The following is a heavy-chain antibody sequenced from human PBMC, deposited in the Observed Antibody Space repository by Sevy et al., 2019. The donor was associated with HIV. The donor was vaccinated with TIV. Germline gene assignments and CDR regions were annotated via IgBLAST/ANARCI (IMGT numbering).Heavy chain of an antibody. Sequence: GESLKISCKGSGYSFTSYWIGWVRQMPGKGLGWMAIIYPGDSDSRYSPSFKGQVTISADKSISTAYLQWSSLKASDTAMYYCARLAVTTFFDWGQGTLVTVSS. CDR1: GYSFTSYW. V-gene: IGHV5-51*01. CDR2: IYPGDSDS. D-gene: IGHD2-21*02. CDR3: ARLAVTTFFD. J-gene: IGHJ4*02.